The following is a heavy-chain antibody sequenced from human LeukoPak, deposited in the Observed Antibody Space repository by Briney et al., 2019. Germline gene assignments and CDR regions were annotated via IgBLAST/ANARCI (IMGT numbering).Heavy chain of an antibody. CDR2: INPNSGDT. J-gene: IGHJ4*02. CDR3: ACWGGGNQGH. CDR1: GYTFTAYY. D-gene: IGHD4-23*01. Sequence: ASVKVSCKASGYTFTAYYMHWVRQAPGQGLEWMGRINPNSGDTIYAQNFQGRVTETRDTSISTAYMELSRLRSDDTAVYYCACWGGGNQGHWGQGTLVTVSS. V-gene: IGHV1-2*06.